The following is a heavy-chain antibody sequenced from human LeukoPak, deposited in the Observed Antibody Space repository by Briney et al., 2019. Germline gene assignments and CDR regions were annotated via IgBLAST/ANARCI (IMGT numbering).Heavy chain of an antibody. Sequence: GGSLRLSCAASGFTFSSYGMHWVRQAPGKGLEWVAVISYDGSNKYYADSVKGRFTISRDNSKNTLYLQMNSLRAEDTAVYYCAKGYCSGGSCYWKVLGPDYWGQGTLVTVSS. CDR2: ISYDGSNK. V-gene: IGHV3-30*18. D-gene: IGHD2-15*01. CDR3: AKGYCSGGSCYWKVLGPDY. J-gene: IGHJ4*02. CDR1: GFTFSSYG.